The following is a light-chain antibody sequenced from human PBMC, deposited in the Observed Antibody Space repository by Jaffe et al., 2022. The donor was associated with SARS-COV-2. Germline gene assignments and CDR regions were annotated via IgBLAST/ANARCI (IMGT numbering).Light chain of an antibody. CDR1: QTISTY. CDR3: QQGYSVPFT. V-gene: IGKV1-39*01. J-gene: IGKJ5*01. CDR2: TAS. Sequence: DIQMTQSPSSLSASVGDRVIITCRASQTISTYLNWYQKKPGKAPNLLIYTASSLQSGVPSRFSGSGSGTDFTLTISNLQPEDFATYYCQQGYSVPFTFGQGTRLEIK.